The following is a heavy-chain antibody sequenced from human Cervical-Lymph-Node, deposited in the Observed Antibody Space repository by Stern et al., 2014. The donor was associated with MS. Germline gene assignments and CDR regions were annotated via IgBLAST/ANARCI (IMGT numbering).Heavy chain of an antibody. CDR2: IIPIVGAP. D-gene: IGHD3-3*02. J-gene: IGHJ4*02. Sequence: VQLVQSGAEVKKPGSSVKVSCKASGGTFSSYAFSWVRQAPGQGLEWMGGIIPIVGAPTYAQKFQGRVTITADEYTSTAYMELNSLRSDDTGVYCCAKHYWTGYYYHFDYWGQGTLVIVSS. CDR3: AKHYWTGYYYHFDY. V-gene: IGHV1-69*01. CDR1: GGTFSSYA.